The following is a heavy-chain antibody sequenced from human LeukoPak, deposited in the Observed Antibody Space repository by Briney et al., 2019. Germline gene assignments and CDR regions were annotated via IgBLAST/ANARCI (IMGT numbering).Heavy chain of an antibody. J-gene: IGHJ6*02. Sequence: ASVTVSCTASGGTFSSYAISWVRQAPGQGLEWMGGIIPIFGTANYAQKFQGRVTITADESTSTAYMELSSLRSEDTAVYYCARSPTGTGDYYYYYGMDVWGQGTTVTVSS. V-gene: IGHV1-69*13. CDR2: IIPIFGTA. CDR3: ARSPTGTGDYYYYYGMDV. CDR1: GGTFSSYA. D-gene: IGHD3-10*01.